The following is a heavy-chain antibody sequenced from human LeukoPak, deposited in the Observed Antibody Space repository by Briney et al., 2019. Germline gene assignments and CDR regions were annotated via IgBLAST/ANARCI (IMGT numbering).Heavy chain of an antibody. V-gene: IGHV3-30-3*01. CDR1: GFTFSGYA. Sequence: PGGSLRLSCAASGFTFSGYAMHWVRQAPGKGLEWVAVTSYDGTNEYYADSVMGRFTISRDNSKNTLYLQMNSLRAEDTAVYYCARGGAYNSISYYWGQGTLVTVSS. J-gene: IGHJ4*02. CDR2: TSYDGTNE. CDR3: ARGGAYNSISYY. D-gene: IGHD5-24*01.